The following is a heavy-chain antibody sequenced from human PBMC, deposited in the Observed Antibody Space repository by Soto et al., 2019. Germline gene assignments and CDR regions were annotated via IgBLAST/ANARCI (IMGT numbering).Heavy chain of an antibody. CDR3: ARLPPLDGGSSWGHYYYGMDV. V-gene: IGHV4-39*01. CDR2: IYYGGNT. J-gene: IGHJ6*02. D-gene: IGHD6-13*01. CDR1: GGSISSSSYS. Sequence: SETLSLTCIVSGGSISSSSYSWAWIRQPPGKGLEWIGTIYYGGNTYYNPSLKSRVTISVDTSKNQFSLELSSVTAADTAVYYCARLPPLDGGSSWGHYYYGMDVWGQGTSVPGAS.